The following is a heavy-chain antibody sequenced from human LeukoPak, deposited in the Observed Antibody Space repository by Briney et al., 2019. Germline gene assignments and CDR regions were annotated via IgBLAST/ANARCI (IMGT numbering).Heavy chain of an antibody. J-gene: IGHJ6*03. CDR1: GFTFSSQW. Sequence: GGSLRLSCAASGFTFSSQWMGWVRQAPGKGLEWVANVNQGGTGKYCVDSVKGRFTISRDNAENSLYLQMNSLRAEDTAVYYCAREHYFYHMDGWGEGTTVTVSS. CDR2: VNQGGTGK. V-gene: IGHV3-7*01. CDR3: AREHYFYHMDG.